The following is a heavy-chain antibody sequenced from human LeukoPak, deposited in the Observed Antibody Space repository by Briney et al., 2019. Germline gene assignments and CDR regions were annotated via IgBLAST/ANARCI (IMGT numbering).Heavy chain of an antibody. CDR2: ISNDGSKK. J-gene: IGHJ4*02. CDR1: GFTFSSYG. Sequence: GGSLRLSCAASGFTFSSYGMHWVRQAPGKGLDWVAVISNDGSKKYYADSVKGRFTISRDGSKNTLSLQVSSLRTEDTAVYYCAKDRYSYAFEYSDSWGQGTLVTVSS. V-gene: IGHV3-30*18. CDR3: AKDRYSYAFEYSDS. D-gene: IGHD5-18*01.